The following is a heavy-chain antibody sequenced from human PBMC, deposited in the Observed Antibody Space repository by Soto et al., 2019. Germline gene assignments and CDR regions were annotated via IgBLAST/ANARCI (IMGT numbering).Heavy chain of an antibody. D-gene: IGHD3-10*01. V-gene: IGHV3-23*01. CDR1: RITFGSRA. CDR3: ARGSTDSYPGSRIFDF. Sequence: QPAGSLRLSCVASRITFGSRAMSWVRQAPGEGLEWVSTITDTGGDTKYADSVRGRFTMSRDNSKKTLYLQMNSLRVEDSALYYCARGSTDSYPGSRIFDFWGRGTLVTVSS. CDR2: ITDTGGDT. J-gene: IGHJ4*02.